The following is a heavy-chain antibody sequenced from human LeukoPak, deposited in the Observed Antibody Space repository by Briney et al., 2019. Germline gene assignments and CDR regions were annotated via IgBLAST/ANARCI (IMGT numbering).Heavy chain of an antibody. CDR1: GGSISSGGYH. J-gene: IGHJ6*03. CDR3: AREVTMVRGTYYYYYMDV. D-gene: IGHD3-10*01. CDR2: IYYSGST. Sequence: PSETLSLTCTVSGGSISSGGYHWSWIRQHPGKGLEWIGYIYYSGSTYYNPSLKSRVTISVDTSKNQFSLKLSSVTAADTAVYYCAREVTMVRGTYYYYYMDVWGKGTTVTVSS. V-gene: IGHV4-31*03.